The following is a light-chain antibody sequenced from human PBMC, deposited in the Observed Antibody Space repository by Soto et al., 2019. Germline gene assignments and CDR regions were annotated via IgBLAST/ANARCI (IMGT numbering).Light chain of an antibody. J-gene: IGKJ1*01. CDR1: QSVSSSY. Sequence: IVLTQSPGTLSLSPVERATLSCRASQSVSSSYLAWYQPKPGQAPRLLIYGAATRATGIPARFSGSGSGTEFTLTISSLQSEDFAVYYCQQYHNWPAFGQGTKVDIK. CDR2: GAA. V-gene: IGKV3-15*01. CDR3: QQYHNWPA.